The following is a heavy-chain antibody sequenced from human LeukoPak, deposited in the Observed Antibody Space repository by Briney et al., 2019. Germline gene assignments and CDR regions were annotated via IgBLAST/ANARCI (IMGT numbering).Heavy chain of an antibody. Sequence: SETLSLTCTVSGGSISSTGYYWGWTRQSPGKGLEWIGTIYHSGSTYYNPSLKSRVTISVDTSKNQFSLKLSSVTAADMAVYYCTRHQWWLAPRNFDYWGQGTLVTVSS. CDR2: IYHSGST. CDR3: TRHQWWLAPRNFDY. D-gene: IGHD2-8*01. J-gene: IGHJ4*02. V-gene: IGHV4-39*01. CDR1: GGSISSTGYY.